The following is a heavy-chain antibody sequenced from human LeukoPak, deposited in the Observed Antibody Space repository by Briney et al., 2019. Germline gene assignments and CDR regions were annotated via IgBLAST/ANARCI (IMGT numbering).Heavy chain of an antibody. D-gene: IGHD5-12*01. CDR3: ARGSGYSRDYFDY. CDR1: GVSISSYS. Sequence: SETLSLTCTVSGVSISSYSWSWIRQPPGKGLEWIGYVYYSGSTNYNPSLKSPVTISLDTSKNQFPLKLRSVTPADTAVYYCARGSGYSRDYFDYWGQGTLVTVSS. V-gene: IGHV4-59*01. CDR2: VYYSGST. J-gene: IGHJ4*02.